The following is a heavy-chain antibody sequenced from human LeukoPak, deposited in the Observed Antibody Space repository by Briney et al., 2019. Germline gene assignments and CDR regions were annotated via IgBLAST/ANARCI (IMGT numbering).Heavy chain of an antibody. D-gene: IGHD5-18*01. CDR2: INYSGTI. Sequence: PSETLSLTCTVSGGSISSNNHYWGWIRQPPGKGLEWLGSINYSGTIFYSPSLNSRVTISVDTSGNQFSLKLTSATAADTAVYYCARRPGYSSGWWYFDFWGQGTLVTVSS. CDR3: ARRPGYSSGWWYFDF. J-gene: IGHJ4*02. V-gene: IGHV4-39*01. CDR1: GGSISSNNHY.